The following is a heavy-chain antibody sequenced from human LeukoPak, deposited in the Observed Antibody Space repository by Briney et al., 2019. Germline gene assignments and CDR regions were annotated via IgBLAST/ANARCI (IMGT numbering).Heavy chain of an antibody. CDR3: ARPGGYSHDAFDI. CDR2: FYYIGST. J-gene: IGHJ3*02. V-gene: IGHV4-59*01. Sequence: SETLSLTCTVSGGSINTYYWSWIRQPPGKGLEWIGYFYYIGSTNYNPSLKSRVTISVDTSKNQFSLKLSSVTAADTAVYYCARPGGYSHDAFDIWGQETMVTVSS. CDR1: GGSINTYY. D-gene: IGHD5-18*01.